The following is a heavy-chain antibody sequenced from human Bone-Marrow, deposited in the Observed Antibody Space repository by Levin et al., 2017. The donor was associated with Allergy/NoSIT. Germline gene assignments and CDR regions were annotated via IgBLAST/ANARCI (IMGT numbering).Heavy chain of an antibody. V-gene: IGHV3-15*01. CDR3: TTGVDPENPKRGPDSSGHYRSQMWYFDY. D-gene: IGHD3-22*01. CDR2: IKSKTDGGTT. J-gene: IGHJ4*02. Sequence: PGGSLRLSCAASGFTFSNAWMSWVRQAPGKGLEWVGRIKSKTDGGTTDYAAPVKGRFTISRDDSKNTLYLQMNSLKTEDTAVYYCTTGVDPENPKRGPDSSGHYRSQMWYFDYWGQGTLVTVSS. CDR1: GFTFSNAW.